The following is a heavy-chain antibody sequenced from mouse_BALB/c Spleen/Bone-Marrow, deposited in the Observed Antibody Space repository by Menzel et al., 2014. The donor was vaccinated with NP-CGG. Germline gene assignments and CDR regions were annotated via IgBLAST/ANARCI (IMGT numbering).Heavy chain of an antibody. Sequence: VKLMESGPELVKPGASVKISCKASGYAFSSSWMNWVKQRPGQGLEWIGRIYPGDGDTNYNGKFKGKATLTADKSSSTAYMQLSSLTSVDSAVYFCARDYYGSSYDYWGQGTTLTASS. CDR3: ARDYYGSSYDY. J-gene: IGHJ2*01. V-gene: IGHV1-82*01. D-gene: IGHD1-1*01. CDR2: IYPGDGDT. CDR1: GYAFSSSW.